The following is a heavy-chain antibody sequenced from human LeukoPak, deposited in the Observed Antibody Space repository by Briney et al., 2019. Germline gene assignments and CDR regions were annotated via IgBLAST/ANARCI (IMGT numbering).Heavy chain of an antibody. D-gene: IGHD3-10*01. Sequence: GRTLRLSCAASGFTFSSYGMHWVRKAPGQGLEWVAVIWYDGSNKYYADSVKGRLTISRDNSKNTLYLQMNSLRAEDTAVYYCAGMAGYGSGSYPIDYWGQGTLVTVSS. CDR1: GFTFSSYG. CDR3: AGMAGYGSGSYPIDY. V-gene: IGHV3-33*01. J-gene: IGHJ4*02. CDR2: IWYDGSNK.